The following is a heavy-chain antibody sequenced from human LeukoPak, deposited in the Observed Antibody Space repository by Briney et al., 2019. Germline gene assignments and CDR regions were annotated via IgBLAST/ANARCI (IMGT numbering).Heavy chain of an antibody. CDR2: IYYSGST. Sequence: SEALSLTCTVSGGSISSYYWSWIRQPPGKGLEWIGYIYYSGSTNYNPSLKSRVTISVDTSKNQFSLKLSSVTAADTAVYYCARQGYYASSGYYRDYWGQGTLVTVSS. CDR3: ARQGYYASSGYYRDY. CDR1: GGSISSYY. J-gene: IGHJ4*02. D-gene: IGHD3-22*01. V-gene: IGHV4-59*08.